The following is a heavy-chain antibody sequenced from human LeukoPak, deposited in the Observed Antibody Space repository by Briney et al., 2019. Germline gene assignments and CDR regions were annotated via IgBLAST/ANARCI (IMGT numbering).Heavy chain of an antibody. Sequence: PLQTLSLTCAVSGGSISSGGYSWSWIRQPPGKGLEWIGYIYHSGSTYYNPSLKSRVTISVDRSKNQFSLKLSSVTAADTAVYYCARGPTYYYDSSGYDYWGQGTLVTVSS. CDR1: GGSISSGGYS. D-gene: IGHD3-22*01. J-gene: IGHJ4*02. CDR3: ARGPTYYYDSSGYDY. V-gene: IGHV4-30-2*01. CDR2: IYHSGST.